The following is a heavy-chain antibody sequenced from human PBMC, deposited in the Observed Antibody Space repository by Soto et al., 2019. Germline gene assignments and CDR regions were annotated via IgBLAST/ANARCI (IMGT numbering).Heavy chain of an antibody. Sequence: LRLSCTASGFTLSDYNMNWVRQAPGQGLEWVSSISSSGRYIYHADSVRGRFTISRDNAKNSLYLQMNSLRADDTAVYYCARDRAQIFGYSYGYNYWGQGTLVTVSS. CDR2: ISSSGRYI. CDR1: GFTLSDYN. D-gene: IGHD5-18*01. J-gene: IGHJ4*02. V-gene: IGHV3-21*01. CDR3: ARDRAQIFGYSYGYNY.